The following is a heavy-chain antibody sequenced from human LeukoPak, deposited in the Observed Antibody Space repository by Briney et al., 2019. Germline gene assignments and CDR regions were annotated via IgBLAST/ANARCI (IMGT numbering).Heavy chain of an antibody. CDR3: ARDESGYSGYDRVW. CDR1: GYTFTGYY. CDR2: INPNSGGT. Sequence: EASVKVSCKASGYTFTGYYMHWVRQAPGQGREWMGWINPNSGGTNYAQKFQGRITMTRDTSISTAYMERSRLRSDDTAVYYCARDESGYSGYDRVWWGQGTLVTVSS. J-gene: IGHJ4*02. D-gene: IGHD5-12*01. V-gene: IGHV1-2*02.